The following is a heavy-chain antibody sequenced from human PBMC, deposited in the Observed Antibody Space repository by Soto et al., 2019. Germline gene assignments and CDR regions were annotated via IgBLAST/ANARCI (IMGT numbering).Heavy chain of an antibody. CDR3: ARVRQGCSANNCYFDP. D-gene: IGHD1-1*01. Sequence: QVHLKESGPGLVAPSGTLSLTCTLSGCSFRAPDWWNWVRQSPDKGLGGIAEVQISGHSNYNPSLRSRVSVTIDSSKNQFYLNLNSVTAADTAIYYCARVRQGCSANNCYFDPWGQGTQVTISS. V-gene: IGHV4-4*02. CDR2: VQISGHS. CDR1: GCSFRAPDW. J-gene: IGHJ5*01.